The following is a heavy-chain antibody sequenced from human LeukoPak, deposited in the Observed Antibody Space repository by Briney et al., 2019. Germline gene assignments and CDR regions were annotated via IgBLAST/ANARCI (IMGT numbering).Heavy chain of an antibody. Sequence: GGSLRLSCAASGFTFSNYGMHWVRQAPGKGLEWVAAIWYDGSNKYYGDSVKGRFTISRDNSKNTLYLQMNSLRAEDTAVYYCVRELEGGLGDYWGQGTLVTVSS. CDR1: GFTFSNYG. D-gene: IGHD2-15*01. J-gene: IGHJ4*02. V-gene: IGHV3-33*01. CDR2: IWYDGSNK. CDR3: VRELEGGLGDY.